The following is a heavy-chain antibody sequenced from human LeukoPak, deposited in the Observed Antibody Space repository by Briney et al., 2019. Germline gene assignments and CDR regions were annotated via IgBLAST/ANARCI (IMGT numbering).Heavy chain of an antibody. J-gene: IGHJ3*02. D-gene: IGHD6-13*01. V-gene: IGHV3-30*06. CDR3: ARKDSSSWYTDAFDI. Sequence: GGSLRLSCAASEFTFSNYGLHWVRQAPGKGLEWVAFIENDGSNTYYADPVKGRFTISRDDSKNTLYLQMNTLRAEDTAVYYCARKDSSSWYTDAFDIWGQGTMVTVSS. CDR2: IENDGSNT. CDR1: EFTFSNYG.